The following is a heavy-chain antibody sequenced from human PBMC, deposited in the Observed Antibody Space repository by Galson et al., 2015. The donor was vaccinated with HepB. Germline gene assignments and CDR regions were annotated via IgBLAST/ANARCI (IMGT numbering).Heavy chain of an antibody. Sequence: SVKVSCKASGYTFTSYGISWVRQAPGQGLEWMGGIIPIFGTANYAQKFQGRVTITADESTSTAYMELSSLRSEDTAVYYCARDLEHYYDSSGYYSTDYWGQGTLVTVSS. CDR1: GYTFTSYG. D-gene: IGHD3-22*01. J-gene: IGHJ4*02. V-gene: IGHV1-69*13. CDR2: IIPIFGTA. CDR3: ARDLEHYYDSSGYYSTDY.